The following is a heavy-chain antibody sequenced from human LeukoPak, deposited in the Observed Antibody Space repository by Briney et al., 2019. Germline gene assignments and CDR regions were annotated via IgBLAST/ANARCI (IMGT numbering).Heavy chain of an antibody. J-gene: IGHJ4*02. CDR3: GRDRRLDSGGSWFFDY. Sequence: SETLSLTCAVYGGSFSGYYWSWVRQPPGKGLEWVGEINHSGSTNYNPSLKSRLNKSEDTYNNQYSLKLSDVSAPDTAVYCCGRDRRLDSGGSWFFDYWGQGTLVTVPS. CDR2: INHSGST. V-gene: IGHV4-34*01. CDR1: GGSFSGYY. D-gene: IGHD6-13*01.